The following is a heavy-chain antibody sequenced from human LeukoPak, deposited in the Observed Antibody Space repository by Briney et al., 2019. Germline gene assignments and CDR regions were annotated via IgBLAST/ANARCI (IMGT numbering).Heavy chain of an antibody. Sequence: ASVKVSCNASGYTFTSYAMHWVRQAPGQRLEWMGWINAGNGNTKYSQKFQGRVTITRDTSASTAYTELSSLRSEDTAVYYCARVVYCSGGSCYTGQFGWFDTWGQGTLVTVSS. CDR3: ARVVYCSGGSCYTGQFGWFDT. J-gene: IGHJ5*02. V-gene: IGHV1-3*01. CDR2: INAGNGNT. D-gene: IGHD2-15*01. CDR1: GYTFTSYA.